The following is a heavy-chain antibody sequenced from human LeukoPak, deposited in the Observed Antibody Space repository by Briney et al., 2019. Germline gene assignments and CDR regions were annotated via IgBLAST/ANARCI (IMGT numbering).Heavy chain of an antibody. V-gene: IGHV3-11*01. CDR3: AREFVGGHTYDH. CDR1: GFTLSDYY. Sequence: GSLRLSCAASGFTLSDYYMSWIRQAPGKGLEWVSYISSSGTTIYHADSVKGRFTISRDNAKNSLYLQMNSLRVEDTAVYYCAREFVGGHTYDHWGQGTLVTVSS. CDR2: ISSSGTTI. J-gene: IGHJ4*02. D-gene: IGHD1-26*01.